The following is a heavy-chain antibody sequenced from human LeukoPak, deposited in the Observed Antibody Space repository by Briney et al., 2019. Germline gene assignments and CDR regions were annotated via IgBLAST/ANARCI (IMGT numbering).Heavy chain of an antibody. Sequence: SETLSLTCTVSGGSTSSYYWSWIRQPAGKGLEWIGRIYTSGSTNYNPSLKSRVTMSVDTSKNQFSLKLSSVTAADTAVYYCARGGGYCSSTSCYTANYYYYYGMDVWGQGTTVTVSS. D-gene: IGHD2-2*02. J-gene: IGHJ6*02. CDR3: ARGGGYCSSTSCYTANYYYYYGMDV. CDR2: IYTSGST. V-gene: IGHV4-4*07. CDR1: GGSTSSYY.